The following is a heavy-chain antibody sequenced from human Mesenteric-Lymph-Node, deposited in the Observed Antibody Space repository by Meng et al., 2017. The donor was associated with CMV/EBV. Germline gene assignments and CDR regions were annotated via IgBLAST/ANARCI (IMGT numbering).Heavy chain of an antibody. V-gene: IGHV1-2*02. J-gene: IGHJ4*02. CDR2: INPYSGGT. D-gene: IGHD3-22*01. CDR1: GYTFTGYY. Sequence: KASGYTFTGYYIHWVRQAPGQGLEWMGWINPYSGGTNYAQKFQGRVTMARDTSISTAYMELSRLRSDDTAVYYCTRAYYDWRAYYFFWGQGTLVTVSS. CDR3: TRAYYDWRAYYFF.